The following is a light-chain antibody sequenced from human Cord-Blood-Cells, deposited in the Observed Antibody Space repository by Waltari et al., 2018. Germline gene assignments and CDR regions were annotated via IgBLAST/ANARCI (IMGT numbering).Light chain of an antibody. CDR3: QSADSSGTYVV. V-gene: IGLV3-25*03. J-gene: IGLJ2*01. CDR2: KDS. Sequence: SYELTQPPSVSVSPGQTARITCSGDALPKQYAYWYQQKPGEAPVLVIYKDSERRSGIPGRFSGSSSGTTVTLTSSGVQAEDEADYYCQSADSSGTYVVFGGGTKLTVL. CDR1: ALPKQY.